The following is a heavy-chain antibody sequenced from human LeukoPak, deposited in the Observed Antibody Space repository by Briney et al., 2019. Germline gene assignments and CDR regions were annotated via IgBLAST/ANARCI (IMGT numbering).Heavy chain of an antibody. Sequence: ASVKVSCKASGYTFTSYAISWVRQAPGQGLEWMGWINPNSGGTNYAQKFQGRVTMTRDTSISTAYMELSRLRSDDTAVYYCARTTRFLEWLLHYYWGQGTLVTVSS. J-gene: IGHJ4*02. CDR2: INPNSGGT. D-gene: IGHD3-3*01. V-gene: IGHV1-2*02. CDR3: ARTTRFLEWLLHYY. CDR1: GYTFTSYA.